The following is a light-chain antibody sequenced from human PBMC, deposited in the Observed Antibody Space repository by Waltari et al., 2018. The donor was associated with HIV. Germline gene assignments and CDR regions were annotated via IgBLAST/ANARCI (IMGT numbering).Light chain of an antibody. J-gene: IGLJ1*01. CDR2: KNY. V-gene: IGLV1-47*01. Sequence: QSVLTQPPSASGTPGQTVTISCSGSSYNIGNDNVYWYQQLPGMTHKLLIYKNYRRPSGVPDRFAGSKSGTSASLAMSGLRSEDEADYYCVGWDGSLSGYVFGAGTKVTVL. CDR1: SYNIGNDN. CDR3: VGWDGSLSGYV.